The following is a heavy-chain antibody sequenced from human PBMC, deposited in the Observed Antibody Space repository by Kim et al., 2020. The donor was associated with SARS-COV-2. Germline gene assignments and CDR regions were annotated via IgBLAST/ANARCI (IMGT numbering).Heavy chain of an antibody. Sequence: GGSLRLSCAASGFKFDDHAMHWVRHAPGKGLEWVSSIRWDSDNIDYADSVKGRFTISRDKAANSLYLQMNSLRPDDTALYYCAMGGVVVISAIQHWGQGTLVTVSS. CDR2: IRWDSDNI. CDR3: AMGGVVVISAIQH. D-gene: IGHD2-21*01. V-gene: IGHV3-9*01. J-gene: IGHJ1*01. CDR1: GFKFDDHA.